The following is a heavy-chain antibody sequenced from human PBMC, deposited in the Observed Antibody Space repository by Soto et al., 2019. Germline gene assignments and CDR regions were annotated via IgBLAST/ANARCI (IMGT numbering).Heavy chain of an antibody. D-gene: IGHD4-17*01. V-gene: IGHV4-31*01. CDR3: ARLDYGDSAFDS. J-gene: IGHJ4*02. CDR1: GGSINSASYH. CDR2: IFYTGST. Sequence: QVQLQESGPGLVQPSETLSLTCSVSGGSINSASYHWSWLRQHPGKGLEFIGYIFYTGSTYYNPSLETPVTLSVDTSKNHVSLRLNAVTAADPAVYYCARLDYGDSAFDSWGRGILVTVSS.